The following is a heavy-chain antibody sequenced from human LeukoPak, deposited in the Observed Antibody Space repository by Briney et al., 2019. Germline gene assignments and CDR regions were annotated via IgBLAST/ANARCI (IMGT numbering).Heavy chain of an antibody. J-gene: IGHJ1*01. CDR1: GFTVSSIY. CDR3: AKDRIAATTMGAFQY. V-gene: IGHV3-23*01. CDR2: ISGSGGST. D-gene: IGHD6-13*01. Sequence: GGSLRLSCASSGFTVSSIYMSWVRQAPGKGLEWVSGISGSGGSTYYADSVKGRFTISRDNPENTVYLQMNSLRVEDTAVYYCAKDRIAATTMGAFQYWGQGTLVTVSS.